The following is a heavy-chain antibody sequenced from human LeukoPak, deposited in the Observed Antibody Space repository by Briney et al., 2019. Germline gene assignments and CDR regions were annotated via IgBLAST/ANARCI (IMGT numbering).Heavy chain of an antibody. J-gene: IGHJ6*02. CDR1: GFTFSSYA. D-gene: IGHD6-25*01. V-gene: IGHV3-30-3*01. CDR3: ARDHATADYYYYGTDV. Sequence: GGSLRLSCAASGFTFSSYAMHWVRQAPGKGLEWVAVISYDGSNKYYADSVKGRFTISRDNSKNSLYLQMNSLRAEDTAVYYCARDHATADYYYYGTDVWGQGTTVTVSS. CDR2: ISYDGSNK.